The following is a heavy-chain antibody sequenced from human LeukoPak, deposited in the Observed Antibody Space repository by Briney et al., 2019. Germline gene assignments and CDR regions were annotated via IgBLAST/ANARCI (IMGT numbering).Heavy chain of an antibody. J-gene: IGHJ3*02. CDR3: AREPGIAAAGNDAFDI. Sequence: NPSETLSLTCTVSGGSISSYYWSWIRQPPGKGLEWIGYIYYSGRTNYNPSLKSRVTISVDTSKNQFSLKLSSVTAADTAVYYCAREPGIAAAGNDAFDIWGQGTMVTVSS. CDR1: GGSISSYY. V-gene: IGHV4-59*01. CDR2: IYYSGRT. D-gene: IGHD6-13*01.